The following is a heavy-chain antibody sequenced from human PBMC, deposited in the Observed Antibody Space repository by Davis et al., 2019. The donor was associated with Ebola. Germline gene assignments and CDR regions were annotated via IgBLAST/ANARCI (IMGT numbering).Heavy chain of an antibody. CDR2: IYYSGST. CDR1: GGSISSYY. CDR3: AIPSGRYYYYYGMDV. Sequence: MPSETLSLTCTVSGGSISSYYWSWIRQPPGKGLEWIGYIYYSGSTNYNPSLKSRVTISVDTSKNQFSLKLSSVTAANTAVYYCAIPSGRYYYYYGMDVWGQGTTVTVSS. J-gene: IGHJ6*02. V-gene: IGHV4-59*01. D-gene: IGHD6-19*01.